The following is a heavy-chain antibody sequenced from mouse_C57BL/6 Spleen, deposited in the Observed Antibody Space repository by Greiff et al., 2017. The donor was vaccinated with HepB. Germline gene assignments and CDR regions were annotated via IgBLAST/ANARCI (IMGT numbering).Heavy chain of an antibody. CDR1: GFTFSSYA. Sequence: EVQVVESGGGLVKPGGSLKLSCAASGFTFSSYAMSWVRQTPEKRLEWVATISDGGSYTYYPDNVKGRFTISRDNAKNNLYLQMSHLKSEDTAMYYCARDDYYGSSYVTYFDVWGTGTTVTVSS. V-gene: IGHV5-4*01. J-gene: IGHJ1*03. CDR3: ARDDYYGSSYVTYFDV. D-gene: IGHD1-1*01. CDR2: ISDGGSYT.